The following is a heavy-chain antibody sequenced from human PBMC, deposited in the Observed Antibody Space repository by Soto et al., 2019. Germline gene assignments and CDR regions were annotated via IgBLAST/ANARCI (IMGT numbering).Heavy chain of an antibody. V-gene: IGHV3-23*01. Sequence: GGSLRLSCAASGFIFGNYAFSWVRQAPGKGLEWLSLISGSGSSVYFADSVYGRFTISRDNSKNTLYLQMNSLRADDTAVYYCAKEAEMSVGSGMDVWGQGTTVTVSS. CDR3: AKEAEMSVGSGMDV. J-gene: IGHJ6*02. CDR1: GFIFGNYA. D-gene: IGHD3-3*01. CDR2: ISGSGSSV.